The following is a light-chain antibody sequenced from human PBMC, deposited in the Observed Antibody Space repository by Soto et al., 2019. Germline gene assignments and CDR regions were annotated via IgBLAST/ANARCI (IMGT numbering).Light chain of an antibody. J-gene: IGKJ3*01. CDR2: GAS. V-gene: IGKV3-20*01. CDR3: QQYGSSLFT. Sequence: EIVLTQSPGTLSLSPGERATLSCRASQSVSSSYLAWYQQKPGQAPWLLIYGASSRATGIPDRFSGSGSGTDFTLTIIRLETEDFAVYYCQQYGSSLFTFGPGTKVDIK. CDR1: QSVSSSY.